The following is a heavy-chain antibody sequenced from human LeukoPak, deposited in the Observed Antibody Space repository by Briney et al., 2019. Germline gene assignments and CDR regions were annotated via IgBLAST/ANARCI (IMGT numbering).Heavy chain of an antibody. CDR3: ARGDGYFDFPFDY. V-gene: IGHV4-34*01. D-gene: IGHD5-24*01. Sequence: SETLSLTCAVYGGSFSGYYWSWIRQPPGKGLGWIGEINHSGSTNYNPSLKSRVTISVDTSKNQFSLKLSSVTAADTAVYYCARGDGYFDFPFDYWGQGTLVTVS. J-gene: IGHJ4*02. CDR1: GGSFSGYY. CDR2: INHSGST.